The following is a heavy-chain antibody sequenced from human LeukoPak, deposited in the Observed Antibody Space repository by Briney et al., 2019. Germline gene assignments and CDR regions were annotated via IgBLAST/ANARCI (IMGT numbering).Heavy chain of an antibody. D-gene: IGHD5-12*01. J-gene: IGHJ4*02. CDR1: GFTFTDYY. CDR3: ARERDGYDPFDY. V-gene: IGHV3-11*04. CDR2: ISSSGSTI. Sequence: GGSLRLSCAASGFTFTDYYMSWIRQAPGKGLEWLSYISSSGSTIYYADSVKGRFTISRDNAKNSLYLQMNSLRAEDTAVYYCARERDGYDPFDYWGQGTLVTVSS.